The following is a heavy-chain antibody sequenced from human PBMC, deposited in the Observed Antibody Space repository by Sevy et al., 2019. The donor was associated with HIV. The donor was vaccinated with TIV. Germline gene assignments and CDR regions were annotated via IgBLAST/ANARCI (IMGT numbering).Heavy chain of an antibody. CDR3: ARSRRRGGVVVVPAAMLDAFDI. CDR1: GYTFTGYY. V-gene: IGHV1-2*06. Sequence: ASVKVSCKASGYTFTGYYMHWVRQAPGQGLEWMGRINPNSGGTNYAQKFQGRVTMTRDTSISTAYMELSRLRSDDTAVYYCARSRRRGGVVVVPAAMLDAFDIWGQGTMVTVSS. CDR2: INPNSGGT. J-gene: IGHJ3*02. D-gene: IGHD2-2*01.